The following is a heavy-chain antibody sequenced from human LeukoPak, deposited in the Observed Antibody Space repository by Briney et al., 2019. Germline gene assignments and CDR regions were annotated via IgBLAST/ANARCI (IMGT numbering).Heavy chain of an antibody. V-gene: IGHV4-59*01. CDR1: GGSISSYY. CDR3: ARGEVSWFDP. J-gene: IGHJ5*02. CDR2: IYYSGST. D-gene: IGHD2-8*01. Sequence: PSEPLSLTCTVSGGSISSYYWSWIRQPPGKGLEWIGYIYYSGSTNYNPSLKSRVTISVDTSKNQFSLKLSSVTAADTAVYYCARGEVSWFDPWGQGTLVTVSS.